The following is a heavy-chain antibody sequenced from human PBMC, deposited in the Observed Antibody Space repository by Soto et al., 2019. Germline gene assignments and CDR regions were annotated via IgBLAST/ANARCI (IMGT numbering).Heavy chain of an antibody. J-gene: IGHJ6*03. CDR2: INAGNGNT. Sequence: QAQLVQSGAEVKKPGASVKVSCKASGYTFTSYAMHWVRQAPGQRLEWMGWINAGNGNTKYSQKFQGRVTITRDTSASTAYMELSSLRSEDTAVYYCARESSNKRLPRYYYYYMDVWGKGTTVTVSS. CDR3: ARESSNKRLPRYYYYYMDV. V-gene: IGHV1-3*01. CDR1: GYTFTSYA. D-gene: IGHD6-13*01.